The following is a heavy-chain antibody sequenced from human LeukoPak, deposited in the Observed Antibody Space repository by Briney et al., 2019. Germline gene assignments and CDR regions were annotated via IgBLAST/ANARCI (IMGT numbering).Heavy chain of an antibody. CDR2: ISSSSSYI. J-gene: IGHJ4*02. CDR3: ARCEGSGSYYVGYYFDY. CDR1: GFTFSSYS. V-gene: IGHV3-21*01. D-gene: IGHD1-26*01. Sequence: PGRSLRLSCAASGFTFSSYSMNWVRQAPGKGLEWVSSISSSSSYIYYADSVKGRFTISRDNAKNSLYLQMNSLRAEDTAVYYCARCEGSGSYYVGYYFDYWGQGTLVTVSS.